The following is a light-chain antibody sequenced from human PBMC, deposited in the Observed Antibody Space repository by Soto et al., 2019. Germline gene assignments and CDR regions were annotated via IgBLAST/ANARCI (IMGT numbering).Light chain of an antibody. V-gene: IGKV1-9*01. CDR2: AAY. CDR1: QGISSY. CDR3: QQLNSYPLT. Sequence: DIQLTQSPSLVSASVGDRVNDTCRASQGISSYLAWYQQQPGKAPKLLIYAAYTLQSGVPSRFSGSGSGTEFTLTLSILQPEDFATYYCQQLNSYPLTFGQGTRVEI. J-gene: IGKJ1*01.